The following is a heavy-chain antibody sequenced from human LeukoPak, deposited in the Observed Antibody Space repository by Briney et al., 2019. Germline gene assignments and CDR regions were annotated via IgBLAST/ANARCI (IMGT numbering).Heavy chain of an antibody. Sequence: SETLSLTCTVSGGSISSYYWSWIRQPPGKGLEWSGYIYYSGSTNYNPSLKSRVTISVDTSKNQFSLKLSSVTAADTAVYYCARLVRGVKPDYWGQGTLVTVSS. CDR3: ARLVRGVKPDY. J-gene: IGHJ4*02. V-gene: IGHV4-59*01. D-gene: IGHD3-10*01. CDR1: GGSISSYY. CDR2: IYYSGST.